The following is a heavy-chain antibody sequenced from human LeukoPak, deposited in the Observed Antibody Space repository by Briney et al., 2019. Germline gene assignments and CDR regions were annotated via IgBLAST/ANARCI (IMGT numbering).Heavy chain of an antibody. J-gene: IGHJ3*02. Sequence: GRSLRLSCAASRFSFRSYDMHWVRQAPGKGLEWLAVSSYDGSNTYYTDSVKGRFTISRDNSKNTLYLQMNSLRAEDTAVYYCAREPYVDTAMVTPSAFDIWGQGTMVTVSS. V-gene: IGHV3-30*03. CDR3: AREPYVDTAMVTPSAFDI. CDR1: RFSFRSYD. CDR2: SSYDGSNT. D-gene: IGHD5-18*01.